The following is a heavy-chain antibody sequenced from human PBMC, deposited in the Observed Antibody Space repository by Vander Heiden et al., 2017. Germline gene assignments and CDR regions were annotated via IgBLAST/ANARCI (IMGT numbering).Heavy chain of an antibody. D-gene: IGHD6-19*01. Sequence: EVQLLESGGGLVQPGGSLTLSCVASGFTFSTYAMTWVRQAPGRGLQWVSTINDNSETTYYADSVRGRFTISRDNSKNTLFLQMNSLRVEDTAVYYCGRQWERSTVAVWGQGTLVTVSS. CDR2: INDNSETT. CDR3: GRQWERSTVAV. V-gene: IGHV3-23*01. CDR1: GFTFSTYA. J-gene: IGHJ4*02.